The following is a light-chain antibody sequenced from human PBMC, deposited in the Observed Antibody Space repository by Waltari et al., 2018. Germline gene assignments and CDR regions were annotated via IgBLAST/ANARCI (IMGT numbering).Light chain of an antibody. J-gene: IGLJ1*01. CDR1: SSDVGGYDY. CDR3: SSFTRSDTPLYV. CDR2: DVS. Sequence: QSALTQPASVSGSPGQSITISCTGTSSDVGGYDYVSWYQHHPGRAPTLMIYDVSNRPSGVSDRFSGSKSGNTASLTISGLQTEDEADYYCSSFTRSDTPLYVFGTGT. V-gene: IGLV2-14*03.